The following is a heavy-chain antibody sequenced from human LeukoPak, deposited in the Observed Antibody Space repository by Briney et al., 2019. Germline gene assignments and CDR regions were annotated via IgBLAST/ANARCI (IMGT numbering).Heavy chain of an antibody. CDR1: GFTFSSYA. Sequence: GRSLRLSCAASGFTFSSYAMHWVRQAPGKGLEWVAVISYDGSNKYYADSVKGRFTISRDNAKNSLYLQMNSLRAEDTAVYYCARELDFTSYWGQGTLVTVSS. CDR3: ARELDFTSY. CDR2: ISYDGSNK. V-gene: IGHV3-30*04. J-gene: IGHJ4*02. D-gene: IGHD1-1*01.